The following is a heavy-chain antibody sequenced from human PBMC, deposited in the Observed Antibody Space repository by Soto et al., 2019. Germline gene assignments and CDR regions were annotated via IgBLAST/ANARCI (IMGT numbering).Heavy chain of an antibody. CDR1: GFTFSNYA. Sequence: GGSLRLSCAASGFTFSNYAMSWVRQAPGKGLEWVSGISSAGSTTYYADSVKGRFTISRDNSENTLDPQMSSLRAEDTATYYCARARDYDFWSGLLFYGMDVWGQGTTVTVSS. CDR3: ARARDYDFWSGLLFYGMDV. J-gene: IGHJ6*02. V-gene: IGHV3-23*01. D-gene: IGHD3-3*01. CDR2: ISSAGSTT.